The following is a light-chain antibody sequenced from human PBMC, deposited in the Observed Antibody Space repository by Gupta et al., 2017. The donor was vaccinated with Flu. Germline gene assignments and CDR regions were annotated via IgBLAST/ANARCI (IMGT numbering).Light chain of an antibody. Sequence: EIVMTQSPPTLSVSPWETVTLSCRASQSLDNKLAWYQQKPRQAPRLLISDASTRATGVPSRFSGSGSGTEFTLTISSLQSEDFAVYYCQQYVMWPWTFGQGTKVDIK. CDR1: QSLDNK. V-gene: IGKV3-15*01. CDR2: DAS. J-gene: IGKJ1*01. CDR3: QQYVMWPWT.